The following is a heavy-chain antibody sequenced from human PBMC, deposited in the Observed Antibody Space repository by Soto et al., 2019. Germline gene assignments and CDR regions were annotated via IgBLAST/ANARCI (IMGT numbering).Heavy chain of an antibody. J-gene: IGHJ4*03. CDR3: TKNPTSAYVGGFEF. V-gene: IGHV3-23*01. CDR1: GFPFRNYA. CDR2: ISASGGIT. D-gene: IGHD5-12*01. Sequence: LRLSCAVSGFPFRNYAMSLVRQAPGKGLEWVSDISASGGITYYADSVRGRFTISRYHSKNTMSVQMNSLRVDDTAVNYWTKNPTSAYVGGFEFWGQRTMVTASS.